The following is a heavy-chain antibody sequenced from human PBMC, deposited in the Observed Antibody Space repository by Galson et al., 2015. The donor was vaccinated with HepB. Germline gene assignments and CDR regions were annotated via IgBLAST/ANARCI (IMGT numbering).Heavy chain of an antibody. CDR3: ARVLPRGQQLVKVDY. V-gene: IGHV1-18*01. CDR1: GDTFTYYV. D-gene: IGHD6-13*01. J-gene: IGHJ4*02. CDR2: ISAYNGNT. Sequence: SVKVSCKASGDTFTYYVIHWARQAPGQGLEWMGWISAYNGNTNYAQKLQGRVTMTTDTSTSTAYMELRSLRSDDTAVYYCARVLPRGQQLVKVDYSGPGTLVTVSS.